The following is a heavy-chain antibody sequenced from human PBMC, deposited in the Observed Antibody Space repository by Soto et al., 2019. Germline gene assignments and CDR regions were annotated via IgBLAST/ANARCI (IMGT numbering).Heavy chain of an antibody. Sequence: ASVKVSCKVSGYTFTSYYMHWVRQAPGQGLEWMGIINPSGGSTSYAQKFQGRVTMTRDTSTSTVYMELSSLRSEDTAVYYCASSSAPENCGGDLLWCSSAHWALGGFDPWGQGTLVTVSS. D-gene: IGHD2-21*02. CDR2: INPSGGST. V-gene: IGHV1-46*01. CDR1: GYTFTSYY. CDR3: ASSSAPENCGGDLLWCSSAHWALGGFDP. J-gene: IGHJ5*02.